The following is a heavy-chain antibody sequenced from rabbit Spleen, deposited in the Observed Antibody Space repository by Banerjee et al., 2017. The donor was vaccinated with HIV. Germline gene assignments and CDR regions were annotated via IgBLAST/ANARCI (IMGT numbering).Heavy chain of an antibody. V-gene: IGHV1S40*01. D-gene: IGHD6-1*01. CDR2: IYISAGNT. CDR1: GFSFSSTYY. Sequence: QSLEESGGDLVKPGGTLTLTCKASGFSFSSTYYMCWVRQAPGKGLEWIACIYISAGNTYYASWARGRFTISKTSSTTVTLQMTSLTAADTATYFCARGSATYSYGMDLWGPGTLVTVS. CDR3: ARGSATYSYGMDL. J-gene: IGHJ6*01.